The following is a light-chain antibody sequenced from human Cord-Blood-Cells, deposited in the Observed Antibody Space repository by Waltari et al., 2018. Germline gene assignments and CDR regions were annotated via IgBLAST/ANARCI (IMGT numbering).Light chain of an antibody. Sequence: SYELTQPPSVSCAAGQTASIPCPGDKSGETYACWYQQKPGPSPVLVIYQDSKRPSGLPERFSGSNSGNTATLTISGTQAMDEADYYCQAWDSSTYVFGTGTKVTVL. J-gene: IGLJ1*01. CDR1: KSGETY. CDR3: QAWDSSTYV. V-gene: IGLV3-1*01. CDR2: QDS.